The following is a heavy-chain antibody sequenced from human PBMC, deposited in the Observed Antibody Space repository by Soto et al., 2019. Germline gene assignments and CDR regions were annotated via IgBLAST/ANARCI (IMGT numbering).Heavy chain of an antibody. J-gene: IGHJ4*02. Sequence: ESGGGVVQPGRSLRLSCAASGFTFSSYGMHWVRQAPGKGLEWVAVISYDGSNKYYADSVKGRFTISRDNSKNTLYLRMNSLRAEDTAVYYCAKGQWLVDNWGQGTLVTVSS. CDR1: GFTFSSYG. D-gene: IGHD6-19*01. CDR3: AKGQWLVDN. CDR2: ISYDGSNK. V-gene: IGHV3-30*18.